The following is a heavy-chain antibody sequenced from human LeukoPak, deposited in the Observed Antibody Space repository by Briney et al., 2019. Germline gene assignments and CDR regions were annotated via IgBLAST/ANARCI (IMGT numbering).Heavy chain of an antibody. Sequence: GGSLRLSCAASGFTFSSYAMSWARQAPGKGLEWVSAISGSGGSTYYADSVKGRFTISRDNSQNTLDLQMNSLRAEDTAVYYCARDLSERYSTDYWGQGTLVTVSS. CDR3: ARDLSERYSTDY. V-gene: IGHV3-23*01. D-gene: IGHD1-26*01. J-gene: IGHJ4*02. CDR1: GFTFSSYA. CDR2: ISGSGGST.